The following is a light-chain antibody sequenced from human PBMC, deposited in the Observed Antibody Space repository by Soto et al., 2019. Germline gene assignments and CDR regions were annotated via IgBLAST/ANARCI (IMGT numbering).Light chain of an antibody. CDR3: QQYCSSPRT. CDR1: QSVNSNY. Sequence: EIVLTQSPATLSLSPGERATLSCGASQSVNSNYLAWYQQKPGLAPSLLSYDASSRAAGISDRFSGSGSGTHFTRTIGRLEPEDFAVYYCQQYCSSPRTFGQGTKVEIK. CDR2: DAS. J-gene: IGKJ1*01. V-gene: IGKV3D-20*01.